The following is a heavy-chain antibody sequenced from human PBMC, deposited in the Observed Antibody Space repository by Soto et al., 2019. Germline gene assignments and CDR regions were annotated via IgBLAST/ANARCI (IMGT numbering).Heavy chain of an antibody. V-gene: IGHV3-30*18. Sequence: GGSLRLSCAASGFTFSSYGMHWVRQAPGKGLEWVAVISYDGSNKYYADSVKGRFTISRDNSKNTLYLQMNSLRAEDTAVYYCAKEAATVPGYLGQGTLVTVSS. CDR3: AKEAATVPGY. J-gene: IGHJ4*02. D-gene: IGHD6-25*01. CDR2: ISYDGSNK. CDR1: GFTFSSYG.